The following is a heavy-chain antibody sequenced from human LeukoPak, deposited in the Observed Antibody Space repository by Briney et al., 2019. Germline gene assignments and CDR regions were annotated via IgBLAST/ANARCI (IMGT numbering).Heavy chain of an antibody. D-gene: IGHD1-26*01. CDR2: IEHDGTTK. CDR3: AREIIRGASFLDY. Sequence: PGRSLRLSCAASGFTFSSYAMHWVRQAPGKGLERVANIEHDGTTKFYLDSVKGRFTISRDNARSSLYLQMDSLRAEDTAVYFCAREIIRGASFLDYWGQGTLVTVSS. J-gene: IGHJ4*02. V-gene: IGHV3-7*01. CDR1: GFTFSSYA.